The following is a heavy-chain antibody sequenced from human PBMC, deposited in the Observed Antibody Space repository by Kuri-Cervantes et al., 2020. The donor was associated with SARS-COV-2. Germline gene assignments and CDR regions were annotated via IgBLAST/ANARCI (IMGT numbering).Heavy chain of an antibody. Sequence: SVKVSCKASGGTFSNFAISWVRQAPGQGLDWMGGIIPVFGTTNNAQRLQGRVTISADEARSTVYMELSSLTFEDTAIYYCAQTIPARRRSPGDPYLYYMDVWGKGTSVTVSS. D-gene: IGHD6-6*01. V-gene: IGHV1-69*13. CDR3: AQTIPARRRSPGDPYLYYMDV. J-gene: IGHJ6*03. CDR2: IIPVFGTT. CDR1: GGTFSNFA.